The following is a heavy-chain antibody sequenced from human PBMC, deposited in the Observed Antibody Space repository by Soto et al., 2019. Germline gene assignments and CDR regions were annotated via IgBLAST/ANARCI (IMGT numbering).Heavy chain of an antibody. CDR1: GYTFTNYG. Sequence: QVQLVQSGAEVKKPGASVKVSCKASGYTFTNYGISWVRQAPGQGLEWMGWINVYNGNINYAQNFQGRVTMTTDTSTSTAYMELRSLRSDDTAVYSCARKKDLYFGMDVWGQGTMVTVSS. CDR2: INVYNGNI. CDR3: ARKKDLYFGMDV. J-gene: IGHJ6*02. D-gene: IGHD2-15*01. V-gene: IGHV1-18*04.